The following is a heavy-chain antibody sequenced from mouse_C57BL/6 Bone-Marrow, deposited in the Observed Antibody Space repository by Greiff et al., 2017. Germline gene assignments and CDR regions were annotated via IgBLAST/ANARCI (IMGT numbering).Heavy chain of an antibody. CDR1: GFSLTSYG. J-gene: IGHJ3*01. CDR2: LWSGGST. Sequence: QVQLQQSGPGLVQPSQSLSITCTVSGFSLTSYGVHWVRQSPGKGLEWLGVLWSGGSTDYNAAFISRLSISKDNSKSQVFFKMNSLRAYDTAIYYCARQGFAYWGQGTLVTVSA. CDR3: ARQGFAY. V-gene: IGHV2-2*01.